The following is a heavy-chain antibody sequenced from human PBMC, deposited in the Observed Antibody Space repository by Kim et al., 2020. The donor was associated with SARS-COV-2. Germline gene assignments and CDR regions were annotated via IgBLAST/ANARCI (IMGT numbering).Heavy chain of an antibody. Sequence: GGSLRLSCAASGFTFSSYAMSWVRQAPGKGLEWVSAISGSGGSTYYADSVKGRFTISRDNSKNTLYLQMNSLRAEDTAVYYCAKRGDYYYVDSSGYYFDYWGQGTLVTVSS. CDR1: GFTFSSYA. J-gene: IGHJ4*02. V-gene: IGHV3-23*01. D-gene: IGHD3-22*01. CDR2: ISGSGGST. CDR3: AKRGDYYYVDSSGYYFDY.